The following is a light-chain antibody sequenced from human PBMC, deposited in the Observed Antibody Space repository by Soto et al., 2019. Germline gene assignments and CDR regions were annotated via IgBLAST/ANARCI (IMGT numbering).Light chain of an antibody. CDR3: QHGYVDPYS. J-gene: IGKJ2*03. CDR1: QDINVY. V-gene: IGKV1-39*01. Sequence: DIQMTQSPSSVSASIGDTVTITCRASQDINVYLNWYQQKPGEVPKLLIYAASTLHSGVPSRFTGSGSETDFTLTITSLQPEDFETYYCQHGYVDPYSFGQGTKVDIK. CDR2: AAS.